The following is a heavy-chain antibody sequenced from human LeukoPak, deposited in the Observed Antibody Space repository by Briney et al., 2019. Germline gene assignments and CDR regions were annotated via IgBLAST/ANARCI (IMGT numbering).Heavy chain of an antibody. CDR2: INAGNGNT. Sequence: GASVKVSCKASGYTFTSYAMHWVRQAPGQRLEWMGWINAGNGNTKYSQKFQGRVTITRDTSASTAYMELSSLRSEDTAVYYCARGSSSSGGNWFDPWGQGTLVTVPS. D-gene: IGHD6-19*01. CDR3: ARGSSSSGGNWFDP. CDR1: GYTFTSYA. V-gene: IGHV1-3*01. J-gene: IGHJ5*02.